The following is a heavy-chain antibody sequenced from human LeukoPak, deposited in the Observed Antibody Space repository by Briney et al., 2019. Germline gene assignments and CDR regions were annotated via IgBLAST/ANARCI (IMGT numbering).Heavy chain of an antibody. CDR3: ARLGYDPMDV. CDR2: IYYSGST. Sequence: PSETLSLTCTVSGGSISSGSYYWSWIRQPPGKGLEWIGYIYYSGSTKYNPSLKSRVTISVDTSKNQFSLKLTSVTAADTAVYYCARLGYDPMDVWGQGTTVTVSS. V-gene: IGHV4-61*01. D-gene: IGHD7-27*01. J-gene: IGHJ6*02. CDR1: GGSISSGSYY.